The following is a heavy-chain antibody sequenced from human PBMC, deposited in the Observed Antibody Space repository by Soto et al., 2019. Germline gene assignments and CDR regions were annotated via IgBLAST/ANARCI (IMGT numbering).Heavy chain of an antibody. J-gene: IGHJ6*02. Sequence: ASVKVSCKASGYTFTSYAMHWVRQAPGQRLEWMGWINAGNGNTKYSQKFQGRVTITRDTSASTAYMELSSLRSEDTAVYYCARGVIVVVVAATPYYYYYGMDVWGQGTTVTVSS. V-gene: IGHV1-3*01. D-gene: IGHD2-15*01. CDR2: INAGNGNT. CDR3: ARGVIVVVVAATPYYYYYGMDV. CDR1: GYTFTSYA.